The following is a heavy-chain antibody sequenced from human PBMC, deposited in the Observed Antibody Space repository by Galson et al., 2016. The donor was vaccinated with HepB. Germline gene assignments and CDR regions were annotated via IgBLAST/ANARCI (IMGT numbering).Heavy chain of an antibody. Sequence: TLSLTCTVSGGSVSSGDYYWSWIRQSPGKGLEWIGYIYYSGSTYYNPSLKSRVTISVDTPKNRFSLKLSSVTAAGAALYYCARVSGPLLPEGWFDPWGQGTLVTVSS. CDR3: ARVSGPLLPEGWFDP. CDR1: GGSVSSGDYY. CDR2: IYYSGST. V-gene: IGHV4-30-4*01. D-gene: IGHD2-2*01. J-gene: IGHJ5*02.